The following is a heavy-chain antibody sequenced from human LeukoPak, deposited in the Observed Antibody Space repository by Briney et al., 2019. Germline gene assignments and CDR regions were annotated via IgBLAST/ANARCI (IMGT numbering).Heavy chain of an antibody. D-gene: IGHD6-13*01. Sequence: ASVKVSCKASGYTFTSYAMHWVRQAPGQRLEWMGWINAGNGNTKYSQKFQGRVTITRDTSASTAYMELSSLRSEGTAVYYCARRYSSSWYAPFDYWGQGTLVTVSS. CDR3: ARRYSSSWYAPFDY. CDR2: INAGNGNT. J-gene: IGHJ4*02. V-gene: IGHV1-3*01. CDR1: GYTFTSYA.